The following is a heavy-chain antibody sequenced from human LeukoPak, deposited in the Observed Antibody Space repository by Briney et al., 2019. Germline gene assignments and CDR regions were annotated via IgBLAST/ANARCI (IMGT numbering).Heavy chain of an antibody. Sequence: GASVKVSCKTSGYTFTDYYIHWLRQAPGQGLEWWGWINPKTGGTSYGEKFQGRVTLTRDPSITTAHMEFRGLRSDDSAFYYCVIDEWELQDYWGQGTRVIV. D-gene: IGHD1-26*01. CDR3: VIDEWELQDY. J-gene: IGHJ4*02. V-gene: IGHV1-2*02. CDR2: INPKTGGT. CDR1: GYTFTDYY.